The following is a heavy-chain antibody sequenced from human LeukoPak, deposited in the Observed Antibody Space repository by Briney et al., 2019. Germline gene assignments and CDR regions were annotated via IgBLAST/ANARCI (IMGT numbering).Heavy chain of an antibody. Sequence: SETLSLTCSVSGGSISSYYWSWIRQPAGKGLEWIGRMYTSGSTNYNPSLKSRVTMSVDPSKNQFSLKLSSVTAADTAVYYCARIRSSGWSNHYFDHWGQGTLVTVSS. J-gene: IGHJ4*02. D-gene: IGHD6-19*01. CDR1: GGSISSYY. CDR2: MYTSGST. V-gene: IGHV4-4*07. CDR3: ARIRSSGWSNHYFDH.